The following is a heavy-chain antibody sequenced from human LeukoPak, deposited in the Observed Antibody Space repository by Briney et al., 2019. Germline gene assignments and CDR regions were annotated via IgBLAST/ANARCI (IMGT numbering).Heavy chain of an antibody. Sequence: PGGSLRLSCAASGFTFSSYAMSWVRQAPGKGLEWVSAISGSGGSTYYADSVKGRFTISRDNSKNSLYLQMNSLRAEDTAVYYCASEDSRDRYFDYWGQGTLVTVSS. D-gene: IGHD3-22*01. CDR1: GFTFSSYA. J-gene: IGHJ4*02. CDR3: ASEDSRDRYFDY. V-gene: IGHV3-23*01. CDR2: ISGSGGST.